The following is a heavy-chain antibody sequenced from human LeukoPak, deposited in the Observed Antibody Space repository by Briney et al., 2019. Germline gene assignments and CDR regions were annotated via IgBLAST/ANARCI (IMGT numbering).Heavy chain of an antibody. D-gene: IGHD3-3*01. V-gene: IGHV3-33*01. CDR1: GFTFSSYG. CDR3: STGAKFWSGYNTTGYYFDW. Sequence: PGGSLRLSCAASGFTFSSYGMHWVRQAPGKGLEWVAVIWYDGSNKYYADSVKGRFTIFRDNSKNTLYLQINSLRPAGTAVYYCSTGAKFWSGYNTTGYYFDWGGQGPLATVSA. J-gene: IGHJ4*02. CDR2: IWYDGSNK.